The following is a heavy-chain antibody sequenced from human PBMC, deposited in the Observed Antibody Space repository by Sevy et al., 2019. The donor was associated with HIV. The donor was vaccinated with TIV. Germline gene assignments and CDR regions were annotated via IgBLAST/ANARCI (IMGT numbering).Heavy chain of an antibody. V-gene: IGHV1-69*06. D-gene: IGHD2-15*01. J-gene: IGHJ6*03. CDR1: GGTFSSYA. CDR2: IIPIFGTA. CDR3: ARGGGCSGGSCYSTYYYYMDV. Sequence: ASVKVSCKASGGTFSSYAISWVRQAPGQGLEWMGGIIPIFGTANYAQKFQGRVTITADKSTSTAYMELSSLRSEDTAGYYCARGGGCSGGSCYSTYYYYMDVWGKGTTVTVSS.